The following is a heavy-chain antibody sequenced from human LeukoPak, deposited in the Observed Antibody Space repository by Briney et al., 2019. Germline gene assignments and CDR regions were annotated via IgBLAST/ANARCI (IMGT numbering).Heavy chain of an antibody. CDR2: INPNSGGT. CDR1: GYTFTSYG. Sequence: VASVKVSCKASGYTFTSYGISWVRQAPGQGLEWMGWINPNSGGTNYAQEFQGRVTMTRDTSISTAYMELSRLRSDDTAVYYCARGGWVRGVITRDGLNYWGQGTLVTVSS. V-gene: IGHV1-2*02. D-gene: IGHD3-10*01. CDR3: ARGGWVRGVITRDGLNY. J-gene: IGHJ4*02.